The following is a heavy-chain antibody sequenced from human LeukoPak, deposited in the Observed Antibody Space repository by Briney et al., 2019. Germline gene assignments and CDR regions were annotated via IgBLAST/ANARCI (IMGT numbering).Heavy chain of an antibody. J-gene: IGHJ4*02. CDR1: GFTVSSKY. CDR2: IYSGGST. CDR3: ARGCSSTSCYGFDY. D-gene: IGHD2-2*01. V-gene: IGHV3-53*01. Sequence: GGSLRLSCAASGFTVSSKYMSWVRQAPGKGLEWVSVIYSGGSTYYADSVKGRFTISRDNSKNTLYFQMNSLRAEDTAGYYCARGCSSTSCYGFDYLCQGTLVTVSS.